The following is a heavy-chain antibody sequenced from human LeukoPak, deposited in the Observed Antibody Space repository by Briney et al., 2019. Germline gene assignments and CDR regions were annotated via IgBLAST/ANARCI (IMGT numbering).Heavy chain of an antibody. J-gene: IGHJ4*02. Sequence: ASVKVSCKASGGTFSSYAISWVRQAPGQGLEWMGWVNPNSGGTKYAENFQGRVTMTRDTSVSTAYMELSRLRSDDSAVYYCARDSYGGNWSLGYWGQGTLVTVSS. CDR2: VNPNSGGT. CDR3: ARDSYGGNWSLGY. V-gene: IGHV1-2*02. D-gene: IGHD4-23*01. CDR1: GGTFSSYA.